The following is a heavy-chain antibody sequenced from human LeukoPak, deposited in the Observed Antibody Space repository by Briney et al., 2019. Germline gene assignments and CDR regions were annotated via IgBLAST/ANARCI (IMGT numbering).Heavy chain of an antibody. D-gene: IGHD3-22*01. CDR2: ISTSSNTI. J-gene: IGHJ5*02. CDR3: ASSGGIVVPSSRNWFDP. Sequence: PGGSLRLSCAASGFTFSDYYMSWIRQAPGKGLEWVSYISTSSNTIYYADSVKGRFTISRDNAKNSLYLQMNSLRAEDTAVYYCASSGGIVVPSSRNWFDPWGQGTLVTVSS. CDR1: GFTFSDYY. V-gene: IGHV3-11*04.